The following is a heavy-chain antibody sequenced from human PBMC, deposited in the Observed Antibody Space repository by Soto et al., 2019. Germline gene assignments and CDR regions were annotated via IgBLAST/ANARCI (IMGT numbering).Heavy chain of an antibody. Sequence: SETLSLTCTVSGGSISSYYWSWIRQPPGKGLEWIGYIYYSGSTNYNPSLKSRVTISVDTSKNQFSLKLSSVTAADTAVYYCARSGAAAGTASWFDPWGQGTLVPVS. V-gene: IGHV4-59*01. CDR3: ARSGAAAGTASWFDP. CDR1: GGSISSYY. D-gene: IGHD6-13*01. CDR2: IYYSGST. J-gene: IGHJ5*02.